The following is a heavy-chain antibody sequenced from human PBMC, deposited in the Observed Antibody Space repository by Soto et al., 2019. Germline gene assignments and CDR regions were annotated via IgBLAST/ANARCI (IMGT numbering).Heavy chain of an antibody. CDR3: IGSFPF. CDR1: GFPFGNFL. J-gene: IGHJ4*02. V-gene: IGHV3-49*03. Sequence: GGSLRLCCTACGFPFGNFLMSWFRQAPGKGMEWVGFIRSQPYGGTAEYAASVRGRFTISRDDSKGIAYLQMNSLQTEDSGVYYCIGSFPFWGQGTLV. D-gene: IGHD3-10*01. CDR2: IRSQPYGGTA.